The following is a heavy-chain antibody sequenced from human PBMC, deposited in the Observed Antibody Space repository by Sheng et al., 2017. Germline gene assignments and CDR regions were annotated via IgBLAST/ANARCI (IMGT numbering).Heavy chain of an antibody. CDR2: IIPILGIA. J-gene: IGHJ6*03. Sequence: QVQLVQSGAEVKKPGSSVKVSCKASGGTFSSYAISWVRQAPGQGLEWMGGIIPILGIANYAQKFQGRVTITADKSTSTAYMELSSLRSEDTAVYYCARDNTIVVVPAAINEKYYYYYYMDVWGKGTTVTVSS. D-gene: IGHD2-2*01. CDR1: GGTFSSYA. CDR3: ARDNTIVVVPAAINEKYYYYYYMDV. V-gene: IGHV1-69*04.